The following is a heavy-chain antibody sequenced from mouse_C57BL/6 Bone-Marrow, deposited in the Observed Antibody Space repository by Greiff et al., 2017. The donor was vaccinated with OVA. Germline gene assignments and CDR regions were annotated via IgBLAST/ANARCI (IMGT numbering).Heavy chain of an antibody. CDR1: GYTFTDYN. Sequence: VQLQQPGPELVKPGASVKISCKASGYTFTDYNMDWVKQSPGQGLEWIGDINPNNGGTIYNQKFKGKATLTVDKSSSTAYMELRSLTSEDTAVDYCARPYRNYFDYWGQGTTLTVSS. CDR2: INPNNGGT. D-gene: IGHD2-10*01. V-gene: IGHV1-18*01. J-gene: IGHJ2*01. CDR3: ARPYRNYFDY.